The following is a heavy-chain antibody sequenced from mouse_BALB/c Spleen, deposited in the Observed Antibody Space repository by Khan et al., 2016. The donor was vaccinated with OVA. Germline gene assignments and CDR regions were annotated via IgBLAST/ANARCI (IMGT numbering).Heavy chain of an antibody. CDR3: TRCPFRNCVYGLAY. V-gene: IGHV1-15*01. D-gene: IGHD2-1*01. CDR2: LHPGSGGT. Sequence: QVQLQQSGAELVRPGASVKLSCKALGYTFTDYEIHWVKQTPVHGLEWIGALHPGSGGTAYNQKFKGKATLTADKSSSTAYMELSSLTSEDSAVYYGTRCPFRNCVYGLAYWGQGTLVTVSA. J-gene: IGHJ3*01. CDR1: GYTFTDYE.